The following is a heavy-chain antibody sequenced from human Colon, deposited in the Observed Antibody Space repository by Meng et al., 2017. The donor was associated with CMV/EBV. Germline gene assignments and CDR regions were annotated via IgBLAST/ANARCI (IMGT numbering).Heavy chain of an antibody. CDR3: AKREASASLDY. Sequence: GESLKISCVASGFVFDDFDISWVRLIPGKGLQWVAFIRFDGKDQYYSDSVKGRFTISRDNAMSTLYLQMDGLRPDDTAVYYCAKREASASLDYWGQGTLVTVSS. J-gene: IGHJ4*02. CDR2: IRFDGKDQ. V-gene: IGHV3-30*02. D-gene: IGHD5-24*01. CDR1: GFVFDDFD.